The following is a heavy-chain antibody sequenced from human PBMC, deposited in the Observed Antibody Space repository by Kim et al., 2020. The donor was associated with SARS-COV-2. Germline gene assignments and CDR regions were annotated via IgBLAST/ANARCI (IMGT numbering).Heavy chain of an antibody. CDR3: AQVGHRIGYNHKDYYFDY. J-gene: IGHJ4*02. V-gene: IGHV4-34*01. Sequence: SETLSLTCAVYGGSFSGYYWSWIRQPPGKGLEWIGEINHSGSTNYNPSLKSRVTISVDTSKNQFSLKLSSVTAADTAVYYCAQVGHRIGYNHKDYYFDYWGQGTLVTVSS. CDR2: INHSGST. D-gene: IGHD6-25*01. CDR1: GGSFSGYY.